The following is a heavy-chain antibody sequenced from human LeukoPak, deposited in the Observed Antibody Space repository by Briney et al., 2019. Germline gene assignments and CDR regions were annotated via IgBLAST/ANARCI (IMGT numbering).Heavy chain of an antibody. D-gene: IGHD2-2*01. CDR1: GFTFSDYW. CDR2: INPDGSSS. Sequence: GGSLRLSCAASGFTFSDYWMHWVRQAPGKGLEWVPRINPDGSSSNYADSVKGRFTISRDNAKNSLYLQMNSLRAEDTAVYYCARKYCSSTSCLFDCWGQGTLVTVSS. V-gene: IGHV3-74*01. CDR3: ARKYCSSTSCLFDC. J-gene: IGHJ4*02.